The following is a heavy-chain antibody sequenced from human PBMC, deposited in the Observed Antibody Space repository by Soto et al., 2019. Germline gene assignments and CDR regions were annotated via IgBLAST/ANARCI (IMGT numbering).Heavy chain of an antibody. CDR3: AKEFLDVRYSGSQYYFDT. J-gene: IGHJ4*02. CDR2: IGGSGSGA. V-gene: IGHV3-23*01. Sequence: EVQLLESGGGLVQPGGSLRLSCAASGFTFSNYAMSWVRQAHGKGLEWVSGIGGSGSGAFYADFVKDRFTISRDNSKNTLDLQMNSLKAEDTAIYYCAKEFLDVRYSGSQYYFDTWGQGTLVTISS. CDR1: GFTFSNYA. D-gene: IGHD1-26*01.